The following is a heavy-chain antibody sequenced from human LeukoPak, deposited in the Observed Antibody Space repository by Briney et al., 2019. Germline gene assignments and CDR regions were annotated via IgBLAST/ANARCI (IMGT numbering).Heavy chain of an antibody. CDR3: TRVTVAGTNYLDY. CDR1: GFTFSSYW. Sequence: GGSLRLSCAASGFTFSSYWMHWVRQAPGRGPVWVSRISIDGRITTYADSVKGRLTISRDNARNTLYLQMSSLRAEDSAVYYCTRVTVAGTNYLDYWGQGTLVTVSS. CDR2: ISIDGRIT. J-gene: IGHJ4*02. V-gene: IGHV3-74*01. D-gene: IGHD6-19*01.